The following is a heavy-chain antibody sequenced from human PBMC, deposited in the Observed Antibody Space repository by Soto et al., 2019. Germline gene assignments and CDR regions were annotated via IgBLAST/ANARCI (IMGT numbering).Heavy chain of an antibody. D-gene: IGHD3-9*01. V-gene: IGHV3-48*03. CDR2: IFTTGTTM. Sequence: PGGSLRLSCAASGFTFSNYWMSWVRQAPGKGLEWLSYIFTTGTTMYYADSVKGRFTVSRDNAKNSVFLLLNSLRAEDTAVYYWARDKDWAFDYWGQGTLVTVSS. CDR3: ARDKDWAFDY. J-gene: IGHJ4*02. CDR1: GFTFSNYW.